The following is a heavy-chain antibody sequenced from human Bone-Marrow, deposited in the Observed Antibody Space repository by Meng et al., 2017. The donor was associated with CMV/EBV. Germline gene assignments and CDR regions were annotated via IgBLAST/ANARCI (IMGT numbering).Heavy chain of an antibody. Sequence: SETLSLTCTVAGGSMNTGSYYWGWIRQPPGKGLEWIGEINHSGSTNYNPSLKSRVTISVDTSKNQFSLKLSSVTAADTAVYYCARAWFGELPLYYYYGMDVWGQGTTVTVSS. CDR3: ARAWFGELPLYYYYGMDV. CDR1: GGSMNTGSYY. J-gene: IGHJ6*02. CDR2: INHSGST. D-gene: IGHD3-10*01. V-gene: IGHV4-39*07.